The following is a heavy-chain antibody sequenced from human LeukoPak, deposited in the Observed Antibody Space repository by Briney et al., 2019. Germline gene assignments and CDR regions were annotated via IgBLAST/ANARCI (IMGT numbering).Heavy chain of an antibody. CDR2: IYYSGST. V-gene: IGHV4-30-4*01. D-gene: IGHD6-19*01. CDR1: GGSFSASY. CDR3: ARVTPGYSSGWYLDY. Sequence: PSETLSLTCAVYGGSFSASYWSWIRQPPGKGLEWIGYIYYSGSTYYNPSLKSRVTISVDTSKNQFSLKLSSVTAADTAVYYCARVTPGYSSGWYLDYWGQGTLVTVSS. J-gene: IGHJ4*02.